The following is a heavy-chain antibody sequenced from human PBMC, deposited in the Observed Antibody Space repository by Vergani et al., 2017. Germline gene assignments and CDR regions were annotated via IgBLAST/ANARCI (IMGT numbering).Heavy chain of an antibody. V-gene: IGHV1-46*03. J-gene: IGHJ6*03. CDR2: INPSGGST. D-gene: IGHD1-14*01. CDR1: GGTFSSYA. Sequence: QVQLVQSGAEVKKPGSSVKVSCKASGGTFSSYAIRWVRQAPGQGLEWMGIINPSGGSTSYAQKFQGRVTMTRDTSTSTVYMELSSLRSEDTAVYYCARAEGPTTWLKWYMDVWGKGTTVTVSS. CDR3: ARAEGPTTWLKWYMDV.